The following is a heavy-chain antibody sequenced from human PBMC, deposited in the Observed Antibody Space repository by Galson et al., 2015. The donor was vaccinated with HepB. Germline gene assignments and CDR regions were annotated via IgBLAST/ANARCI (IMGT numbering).Heavy chain of an antibody. D-gene: IGHD3-9*01. V-gene: IGHV4-31*03. J-gene: IGHJ4*02. Sequence: TLSLTCIVSGDYISSRGYYWSWIRQHPGKGLEWIGYIYYDGSTFYNPSLKNRVIVSLDTSKNQFSLKLRSVTAADTAVYYCAREFGDNLTGYLFDSWGQGTLVAVSS. CDR3: AREFGDNLTGYLFDS. CDR2: IYYDGST. CDR1: GDYISSRGYY.